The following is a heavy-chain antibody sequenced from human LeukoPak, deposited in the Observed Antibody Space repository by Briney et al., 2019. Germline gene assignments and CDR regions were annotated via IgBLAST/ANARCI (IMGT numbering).Heavy chain of an antibody. CDR3: ARDQSGYDFTPPFDY. V-gene: IGHV4-39*07. CDR1: GGSISSSNYY. J-gene: IGHJ4*02. D-gene: IGHD5-12*01. CDR2: IYYTGST. Sequence: ETSETLSLTCTVSGGSISSSNYYWGWIRQPPGEGLEWIGSIYYTGSTYYNPSLKSRITISVDTSKNQFSLKLSSLTAADTAVYYCARDQSGYDFTPPFDYWGQGTLVTVSS.